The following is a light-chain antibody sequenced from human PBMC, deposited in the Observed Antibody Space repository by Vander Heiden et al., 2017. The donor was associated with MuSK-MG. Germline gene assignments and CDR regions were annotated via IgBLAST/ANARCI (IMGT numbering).Light chain of an antibody. CDR1: QSVSSTF. CDR2: GAS. J-gene: IGKJ2*01. V-gene: IGKV3-20*01. Sequence: TVLTQSSGTLSLSPGERATLSCRASQSVSSTFLACYQQKPGQAPRLLIYGASSSVRGIPDTFNGSRSATDFTLTIRSLDLEAITVYYSQQDVASPHTLGQGTKLEIK. CDR3: QQDVASPHT.